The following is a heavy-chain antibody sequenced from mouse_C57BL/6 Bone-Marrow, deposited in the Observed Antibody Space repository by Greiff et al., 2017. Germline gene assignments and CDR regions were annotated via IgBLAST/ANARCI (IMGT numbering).Heavy chain of an antibody. D-gene: IGHD6-2*01. CDR3: ARVSYYAMDY. Sequence: EVKLMESGGGLVKPGGSLKLSCAASGFTFSSYAMSWVRQTPEKRLEWVATISDGGSYTYYPDNVKGRFTISRDNAKNNLYLQMSHLKSEDTAMYYCARVSYYAMDYWGQGTSVTVSS. V-gene: IGHV5-4*03. J-gene: IGHJ4*01. CDR2: ISDGGSYT. CDR1: GFTFSSYA.